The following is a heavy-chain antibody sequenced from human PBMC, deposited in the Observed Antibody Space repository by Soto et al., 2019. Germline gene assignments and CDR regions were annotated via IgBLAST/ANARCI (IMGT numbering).Heavy chain of an antibody. Sequence: GASVKVSCKASGGTFNSFSIDWVRQAPGQGLEWMGGIIPMSGRPNYAQKFQGRVTFSADKSTNTVYMEVSSLTYEDTAVYYCTRRGRQSANWFDPWGQGTLVTVSS. CDR1: GGTFNSFS. CDR2: IIPMSGRP. V-gene: IGHV1-69*06. CDR3: TRRGRQSANWFDP. J-gene: IGHJ5*02.